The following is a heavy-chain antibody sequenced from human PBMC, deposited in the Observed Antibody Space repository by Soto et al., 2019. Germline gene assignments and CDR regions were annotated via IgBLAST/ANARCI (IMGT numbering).Heavy chain of an antibody. V-gene: IGHV4-61*01. Sequence: SETLSLSCTVSGGSIGSGSYYWSWIRQPPGKGLEWIGYIYYSGSTNYNPSLKSRVTISVDTSKNQSSLKLSSVTAADTAVYYCARFSIAARRGRYYFDYWGQGTLVTVSS. D-gene: IGHD6-6*01. CDR1: GGSIGSGSYY. CDR2: IYYSGST. J-gene: IGHJ4*02. CDR3: ARFSIAARRGRYYFDY.